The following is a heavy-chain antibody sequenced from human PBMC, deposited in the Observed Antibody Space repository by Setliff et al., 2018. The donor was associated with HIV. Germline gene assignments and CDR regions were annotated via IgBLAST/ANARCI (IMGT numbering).Heavy chain of an antibody. D-gene: IGHD3-16*02. CDR3: ARVLVRGHAFDI. CDR2: IYQRGST. Sequence: PSETLSLTCAVSGGSISSGGYSWSWIRQPPGKGLEWIGYIYQRGSTCYNPSLKSRVTISVDRSKNQFSLKLSSVTAADTAVYYCARVLVRGHAFDIWGQGTMVTV. V-gene: IGHV4-30-2*01. J-gene: IGHJ3*02. CDR1: GGSISSGGYS.